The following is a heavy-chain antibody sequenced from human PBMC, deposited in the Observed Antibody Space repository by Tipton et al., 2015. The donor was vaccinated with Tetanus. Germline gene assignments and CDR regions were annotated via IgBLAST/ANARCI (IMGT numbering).Heavy chain of an antibody. CDR3: ARDQARGARGWNYLDC. J-gene: IGHJ4*02. V-gene: IGHV4-31*03. CDR2: IYFSGST. D-gene: IGHD6-6*01. Sequence: TLSLTCTVPGGSLSRGGYYWTLIRQHPGEGLEWIGDIYFSGSTYYNPSLKSRVTISVDTSKNQFSLRMNSVTAADTAVYYCARDQARGARGWNYLDCWGQGTLVTVSS. CDR1: GGSLSRGGYY.